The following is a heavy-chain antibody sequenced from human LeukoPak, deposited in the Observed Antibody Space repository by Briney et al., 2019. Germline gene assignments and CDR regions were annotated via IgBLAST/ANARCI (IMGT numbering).Heavy chain of an antibody. CDR2: ISGSGGST. V-gene: IGHV3-23*01. D-gene: IGHD6-19*01. CDR1: GFTFSSYE. J-gene: IGHJ6*03. Sequence: GGSLRLSCAASGFTFSSYEMNWVRQAPGKGLEWVSAISGSGGSTYYADSVKGRFTISRDNSKNTLYLQMNSLRAEDTAVYYCAKVAGYYYYMDVWGKGTTVTVSS. CDR3: AKVAGYYYYMDV.